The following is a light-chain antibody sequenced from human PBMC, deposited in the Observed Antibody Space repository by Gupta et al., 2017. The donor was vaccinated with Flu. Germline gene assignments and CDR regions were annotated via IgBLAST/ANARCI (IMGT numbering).Light chain of an antibody. Sequence: DTMMTQSPATLSVSPGERATLSCRASQSVSSNLAWYQQKPGQAPRLLIYGASTRATGIPARFSGSGSGTEFTLTISSLQSEDFASYYCHQYNNWPRTFGQGTKVEIK. CDR3: HQYNNWPRT. CDR1: QSVSSN. J-gene: IGKJ1*01. CDR2: GAS. V-gene: IGKV3-15*01.